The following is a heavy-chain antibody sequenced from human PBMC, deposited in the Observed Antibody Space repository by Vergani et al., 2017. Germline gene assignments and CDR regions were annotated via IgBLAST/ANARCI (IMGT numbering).Heavy chain of an antibody. CDR1: GGSISPYY. Sequence: QVQLQESGPGLVQPSETLSLTCIVSGGSISPYYWSWIRQPAGKGLEWIGRIDTSESTNYNPSLKSRVTMSVDTSKNQFPLMLSSVTAADTAGYYGAREYRSSVGFLDYWGQGTMVTVSS. V-gene: IGHV4-4*07. J-gene: IGHJ4*02. D-gene: IGHD6-6*01. CDR2: IDTSEST. CDR3: AREYRSSVGFLDY.